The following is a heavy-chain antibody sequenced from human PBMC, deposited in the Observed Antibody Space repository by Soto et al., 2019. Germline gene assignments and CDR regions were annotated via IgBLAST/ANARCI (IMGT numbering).Heavy chain of an antibody. CDR2: IIPIFGTA. CDR1: GGTFSSYA. CDR3: ARVVEMDNWFDP. D-gene: IGHD2-15*01. Sequence: ASVKGSCKASGGTFSSYAISWVRQAPGQGLEWMGGIIPIFGTANYAQKFQGRVTITADESTSTAYMELSSLRSEDTAVYYCARVVEMDNWFDPWGQGTLVTVSS. V-gene: IGHV1-69*13. J-gene: IGHJ5*02.